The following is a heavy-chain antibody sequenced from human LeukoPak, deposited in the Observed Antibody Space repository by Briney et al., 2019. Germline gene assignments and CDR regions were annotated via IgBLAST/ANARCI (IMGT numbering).Heavy chain of an antibody. Sequence: GGSLRLSCAASGFTFSSYWMSWVRQAPGKGLEWVANIKQDGSETNYVDSVKGRFTISRDNARQSLYLQLDSLGADDTAVYYCARDLWGTSYSGSGSSQFDAFDIWGQGTVVAVSS. CDR2: IKQDGSET. J-gene: IGHJ3*02. V-gene: IGHV3-7*01. CDR1: GFTFSSYW. CDR3: ARDLWGTSYSGSGSSQFDAFDI. D-gene: IGHD3-10*01.